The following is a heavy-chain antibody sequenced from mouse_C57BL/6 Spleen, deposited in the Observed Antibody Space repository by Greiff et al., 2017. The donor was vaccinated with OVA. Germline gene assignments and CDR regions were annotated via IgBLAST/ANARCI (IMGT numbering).Heavy chain of an antibody. CDR1: GFTFSSYG. V-gene: IGHV5-6*01. D-gene: IGHD1-1*01. CDR2: ISSGGSYT. Sequence: EVQLQQSGGDLVKPGGSLKLSCAASGFTFSSYGMSWVRQTPDKRLEWVATISSGGSYTYYPDSVKGRFTISRDNAKNTLYLQMSSLKSEDTAMYYCARHSTYAMDYWGQGTSVTVSS. J-gene: IGHJ4*01. CDR3: ARHSTYAMDY.